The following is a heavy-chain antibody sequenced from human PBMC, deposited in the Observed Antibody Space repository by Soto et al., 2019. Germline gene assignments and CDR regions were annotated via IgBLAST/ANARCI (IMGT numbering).Heavy chain of an antibody. Sequence: PSETLSLTCAVSGGSISSGGYSWSWIRQPPGKGLEWIGYVSPSGTTYYNPSLKSRVSISTDTSKNQFSLEVSSVTAADTAVYYCARDRGSYGMDVWGQGTTVTVSS. CDR2: VSPSGTT. CDR3: ARDRGSYGMDV. CDR1: GGSISSGGYS. V-gene: IGHV4-30-2*01. J-gene: IGHJ6*02.